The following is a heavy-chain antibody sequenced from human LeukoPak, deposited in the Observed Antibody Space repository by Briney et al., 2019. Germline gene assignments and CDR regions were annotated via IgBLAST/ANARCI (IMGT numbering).Heavy chain of an antibody. Sequence: GASVKVSCKASGYTFTSYGISWVRQAPGQGLEWMGWISAYNANTNYAQKLQGRVTMTTDTSTSTAYMELRSLRSDDTAVYYCARGVLDGYSSGWYGFGYYYYGMDVWGQGTTVTVSS. V-gene: IGHV1-18*01. J-gene: IGHJ6*02. CDR3: ARGVLDGYSSGWYGFGYYYYGMDV. CDR1: GYTFTSYG. CDR2: ISAYNANT. D-gene: IGHD6-19*01.